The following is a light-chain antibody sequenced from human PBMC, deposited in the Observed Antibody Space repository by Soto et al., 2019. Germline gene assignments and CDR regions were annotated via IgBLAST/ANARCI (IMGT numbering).Light chain of an antibody. Sequence: DIQMTQSASTLSASVGDTVTITCRASQSISTWLAWYQQKPGKAPKLLIHKASSLESGVPSRFSGSGSGTEFTLTISSLQPDDFASYYCQQYDSFSWTFGQGTKVDIK. V-gene: IGKV1-5*03. J-gene: IGKJ1*01. CDR3: QQYDSFSWT. CDR1: QSISTW. CDR2: KAS.